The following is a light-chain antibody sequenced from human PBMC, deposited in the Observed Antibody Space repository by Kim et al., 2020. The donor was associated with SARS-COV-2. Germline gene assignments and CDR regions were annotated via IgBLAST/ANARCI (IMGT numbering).Light chain of an antibody. V-gene: IGKV1-12*01. J-gene: IGKJ4*01. CDR2: AAS. Sequence: ASIGDRVTSTCRASQGISSWLAWYQRKPGKAPKLLIYAASTLQRGVPSRFSGSGSGTDFTLTISSLQPEDFATYSCQQGNTFPLTFGGGTKVDIK. CDR1: QGISSW. CDR3: QQGNTFPLT.